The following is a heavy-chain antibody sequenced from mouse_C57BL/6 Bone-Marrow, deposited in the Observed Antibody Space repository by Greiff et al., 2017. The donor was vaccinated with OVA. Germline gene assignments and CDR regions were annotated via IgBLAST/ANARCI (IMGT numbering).Heavy chain of an antibody. CDR1: GFTFSDYG. D-gene: IGHD3-2*02. CDR3: ARGQLRGDFDD. Sequence: VQLKESGGGLVKPGGSLKLSCAASGFTFSDYGMHWVRQAPEKGLEWVAYISSGSSTIYYADTVKGRFTISRDNAKNTLFLQMTSLRSEDTAMYYCARGQLRGDFDDWGQGTTLTVSS. V-gene: IGHV5-17*01. J-gene: IGHJ2*01. CDR2: ISSGSSTI.